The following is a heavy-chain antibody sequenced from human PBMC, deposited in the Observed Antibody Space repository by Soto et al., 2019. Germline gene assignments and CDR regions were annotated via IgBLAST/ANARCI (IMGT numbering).Heavy chain of an antibody. CDR1: GFTVSRYD. CDR3: VRVLYDSGVVDF. D-gene: IGHD5-12*01. V-gene: IGHV3-53*01. J-gene: IGHJ4*02. CDR2: IQTGGAT. Sequence: HLVESGGGLFQAGGSTRLSCLASGFTVSRYDMAWVRQAPGKGLEWASIIQTGGATYYTDSAKGRFTISRDNSRNTVYLQMSSLRVADTGVYSCVRVLYDSGVVDFWGQGSPITVS.